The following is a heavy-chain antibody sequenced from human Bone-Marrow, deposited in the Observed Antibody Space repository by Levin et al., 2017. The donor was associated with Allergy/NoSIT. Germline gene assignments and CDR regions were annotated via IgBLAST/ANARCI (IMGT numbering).Heavy chain of an antibody. CDR3: AHRMRAVPATFDY. J-gene: IGHJ4*02. CDR1: GLSLNTVGVG. V-gene: IGHV2-5*01. CDR2: IYWNDNS. D-gene: IGHD2-15*01. Sequence: SGPTLVKPTQTLTLTCTFSGLSLNTVGVGVGWIRQPPGKALEWLALIYWNDNSIYSPSLSSRLTITKDTSGNQVVLTMRNMDPVDTATYYCAHRMRAVPATFDYWSQGTLVTVSS.